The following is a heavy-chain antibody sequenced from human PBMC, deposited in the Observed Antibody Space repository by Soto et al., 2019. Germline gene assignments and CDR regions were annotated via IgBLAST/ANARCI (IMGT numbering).Heavy chain of an antibody. CDR3: ALGLRSPGAFDI. V-gene: IGHV2-5*02. CDR2: IYWDDDK. Sequence: QITLKESGPTLVKPTQTLTLTCTFSGFSLSTSGVGVGWIRQPPGKALEWLALIYWDDDKRYSPSLKSRLTITTDTSKSPVVLTLTNLDPVDTSTYYCALGLRSPGAFDIWGQGTMVTVSS. CDR1: GFSLSTSGVG. J-gene: IGHJ3*02. D-gene: IGHD1-26*01.